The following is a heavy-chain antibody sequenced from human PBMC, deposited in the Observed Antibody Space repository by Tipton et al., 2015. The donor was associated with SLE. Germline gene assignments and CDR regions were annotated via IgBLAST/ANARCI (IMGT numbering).Heavy chain of an antibody. CDR3: ARERGFFDL. Sequence: SLRLSCAASGFTFSSYWMSWVRQAPGKGLEWVANIKYDKSEITYVDSVKGRFTISRDNVKNSLSLQMNSLRAEDTALYYCARERGFFDLWGRGTLVTVSS. J-gene: IGHJ2*01. CDR1: GFTFSSYW. CDR2: IKYDKSEI. V-gene: IGHV3-7*01.